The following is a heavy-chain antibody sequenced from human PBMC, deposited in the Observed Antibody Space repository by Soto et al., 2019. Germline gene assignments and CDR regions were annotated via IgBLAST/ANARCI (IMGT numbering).Heavy chain of an antibody. V-gene: IGHV3-23*04. CDR3: ATSPRALLTFDY. Sequence: EVQLVDSGGGLVQPGGSLRLSCAASGFIFSNYVMSWVRQAPGKGLEWVSSISDSGGTSYYTDSVKGRFTISRDNSKNTLYLQINSLRAEDTAIYYCATSPRALLTFDYWGQGTLVTVSS. J-gene: IGHJ4*02. CDR2: ISDSGGTS. CDR1: GFIFSNYV. D-gene: IGHD1-26*01.